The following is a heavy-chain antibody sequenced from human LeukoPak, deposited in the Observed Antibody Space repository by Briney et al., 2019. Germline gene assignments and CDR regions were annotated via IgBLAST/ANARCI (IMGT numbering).Heavy chain of an antibody. CDR1: GGSFSGYY. V-gene: IGHV4-34*01. Sequence: SETLSLTCAVYGGSFSGYYWSWIRQPPGKGLEWIGEINHSGSTNYNPSLKSRVTISVDTSKNQFSLKLSSVTAADTAVYYCAREGNYYDSSPPDYWGQGTLVTVSS. CDR3: AREGNYYDSSPPDY. CDR2: INHSGST. J-gene: IGHJ4*02. D-gene: IGHD3-22*01.